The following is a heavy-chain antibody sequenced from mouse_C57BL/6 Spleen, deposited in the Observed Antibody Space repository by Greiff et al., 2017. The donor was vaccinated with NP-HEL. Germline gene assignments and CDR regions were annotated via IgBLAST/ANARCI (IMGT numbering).Heavy chain of an antibody. Sequence: QVQLKESGPELVKPGASVKISCKASGYSFTSYYIHWVKQRPGQGLEWIGWIYPGSGNTKYNEKVKSKATLTVDTSSSTAYMQLSSLTSEDSAVYYCARFEEFTWFAYWGQGTLVTVSA. CDR3: ARFEEFTWFAY. CDR1: GYSFTSYY. V-gene: IGHV1-66*01. J-gene: IGHJ3*01. CDR2: IYPGSGNT.